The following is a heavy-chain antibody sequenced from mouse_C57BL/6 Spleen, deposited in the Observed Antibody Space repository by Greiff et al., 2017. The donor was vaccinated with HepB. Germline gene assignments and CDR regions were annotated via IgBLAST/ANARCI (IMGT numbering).Heavy chain of an antibody. J-gene: IGHJ3*01. CDR2: ISSGSSTI. D-gene: IGHD1-1*01. CDR1: GFTFSDYG. V-gene: IGHV5-17*01. Sequence: EVKLVESGGGLVKPGGSLKLSCAASGFTFSDYGMHWVRQAPEKGLEWVAYISSGSSTIYYADTVKGRFTISRDNAKNTLFLQMTSLRSEDTAMYYCASYYGEAWFAYWGQGTLVTVSA. CDR3: ASYYGEAWFAY.